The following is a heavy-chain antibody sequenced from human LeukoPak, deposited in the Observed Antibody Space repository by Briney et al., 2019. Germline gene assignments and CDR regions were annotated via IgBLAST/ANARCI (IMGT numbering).Heavy chain of an antibody. CDR2: IYHSGST. V-gene: IGHV4-30-2*01. Sequence: SETLSLTCAVSGGSISSGGYSWSWIRQPPGKGLDCIVYIYHSGSTYYSPSLKSRVTISVDRSKNQFSLKLSSVTAADTAVYYCARGPYYYDSKTFDYWGQGTLVTVSS. CDR3: ARGPYYYDSKTFDY. CDR1: GGSISSGGYS. J-gene: IGHJ4*02. D-gene: IGHD3-22*01.